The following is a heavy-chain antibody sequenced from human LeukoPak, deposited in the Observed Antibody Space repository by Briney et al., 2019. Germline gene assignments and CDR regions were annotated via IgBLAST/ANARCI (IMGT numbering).Heavy chain of an antibody. J-gene: IGHJ3*02. Sequence: ASVKVSFTASGGTFSSYAISWVRQAPGQGLEWMGRIIPILGIANYAQKFQGRVTITADKSTSTAYMELSSLRSEDTAVYYCARDYYDSSGYYSGGAFDIWGQGTMVTVSS. CDR2: IIPILGIA. V-gene: IGHV1-69*04. CDR1: GGTFSSYA. D-gene: IGHD3-22*01. CDR3: ARDYYDSSGYYSGGAFDI.